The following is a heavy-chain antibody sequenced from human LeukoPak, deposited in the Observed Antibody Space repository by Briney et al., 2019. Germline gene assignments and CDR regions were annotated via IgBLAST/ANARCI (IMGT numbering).Heavy chain of an antibody. Sequence: PSGTLSLTCAVSGSSISSSNWWSWVRQPPGKGLEWIGEIYHSGSTNYNPSLKSRVTISVDRSKNQFSLKLSSVTAADTAVYYCARAESLGYCSSTSCHTPRVAFDIWGQATMVTVSS. J-gene: IGHJ3*02. V-gene: IGHV4-4*02. CDR3: ARAESLGYCSSTSCHTPRVAFDI. CDR2: IYHSGST. CDR1: GSSISSSNW. D-gene: IGHD2-2*01.